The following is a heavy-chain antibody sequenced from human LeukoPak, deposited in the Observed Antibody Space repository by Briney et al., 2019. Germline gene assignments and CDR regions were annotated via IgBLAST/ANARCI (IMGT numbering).Heavy chain of an antibody. J-gene: IGHJ3*02. CDR1: DGSIGTYF. CDR2: INHSGST. D-gene: IGHD3-22*01. Sequence: SETLSLTCTVSDGSIGTYFWSWIRQPPGKGLEWIGEINHSGSTNYNPSLKSRVTISVDTSKNQFSLKSSSVTAADTAVYYCARGAMWLQPNDAFDIWGQGTMVTVSS. CDR3: ARGAMWLQPNDAFDI. V-gene: IGHV4-34*01.